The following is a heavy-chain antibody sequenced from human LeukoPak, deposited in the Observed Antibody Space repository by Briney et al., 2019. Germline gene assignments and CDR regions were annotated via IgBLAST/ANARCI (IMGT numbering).Heavy chain of an antibody. V-gene: IGHV4-59*05. CDR2: IFYSETT. J-gene: IGHJ4*02. CDR1: GGSISSYY. Sequence: KTSETLSLTCTVSGGSISSYYWSWIRQPPGKGLEWIGSIFYSETTYYNPSLKSRVTISVDTSKNQFSLRLSSVTAADTAVYYCASPLSQNYYGSGSSIDYWGQGTLVTVSS. D-gene: IGHD3-10*01. CDR3: ASPLSQNYYGSGSSIDY.